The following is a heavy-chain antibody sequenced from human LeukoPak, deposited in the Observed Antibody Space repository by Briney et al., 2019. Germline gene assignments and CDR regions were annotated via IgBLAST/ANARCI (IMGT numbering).Heavy chain of an antibody. D-gene: IGHD3-10*01. J-gene: IGHJ4*02. V-gene: IGHV7-4-1*02. CDR3: ARDLQWFGELIDY. Sequence: ASVKVSCKASGYTYTSYAMNWVRQVPGQGLEWMGWINTNTGNPTYAQGFTGRFVFSLDTSVSTAYLQISSLKAEDTAVYYCARDLQWFGELIDYWGQGTLVTVPS. CDR1: GYTYTSYA. CDR2: INTNTGNP.